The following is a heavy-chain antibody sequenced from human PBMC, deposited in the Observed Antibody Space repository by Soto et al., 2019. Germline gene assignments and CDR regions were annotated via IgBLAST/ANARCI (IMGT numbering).Heavy chain of an antibody. D-gene: IGHD2-2*01. Sequence: QVQLVQSGGEVKRPGASVKVSCKTSGYTFSNYGITWVRQAPGQPLEWLGWISLYSDGTNYAQKFQGRVSMTTDTSTTTAYMELRSLRSDDTAVYYCARVVPGADAWFGPWGQGTLGTVSS. CDR1: GYTFSNYG. CDR3: ARVVPGADAWFGP. J-gene: IGHJ5*02. V-gene: IGHV1-18*01. CDR2: ISLYSDGT.